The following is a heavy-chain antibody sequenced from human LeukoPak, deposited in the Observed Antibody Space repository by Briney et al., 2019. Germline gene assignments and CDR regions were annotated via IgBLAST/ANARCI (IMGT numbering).Heavy chain of an antibody. J-gene: IGHJ4*02. V-gene: IGHV4-34*01. Sequence: SETLSLSCAFCVGSFGNYYWGWIRQAPGKGLEWIGEVNHSGGTTYNPSLTTRVTILLDTSKNQFSLKLNSLTAADTAVYYCARSGTYLYSSTHDSWSKGTLITVSS. CDR2: VNHSGGT. CDR1: VGSFGNYY. D-gene: IGHD2-2*01. CDR3: ARSGTYLYSSTHDS.